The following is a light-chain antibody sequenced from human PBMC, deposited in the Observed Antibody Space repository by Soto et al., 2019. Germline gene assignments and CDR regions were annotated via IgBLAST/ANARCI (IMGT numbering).Light chain of an antibody. Sequence: EIVMTQSPATLSVTPGERATLSCRASQSVISNLAWYKQKPGQAPRPLIYGASTRATRIPHTFSGSGSGTAFPLTIRRLEPEHLAVYFCYQYDSSPWTFGQGTKVDI. CDR3: YQYDSSPWT. CDR2: GAS. V-gene: IGKV3-20*01. J-gene: IGKJ1*01. CDR1: QSVISN.